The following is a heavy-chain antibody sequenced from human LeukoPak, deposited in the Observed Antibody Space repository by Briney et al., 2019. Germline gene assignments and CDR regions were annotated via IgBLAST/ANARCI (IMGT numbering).Heavy chain of an antibody. D-gene: IGHD2-15*01. V-gene: IGHV3-9*01. CDR1: GFTFDEYA. Sequence: PGGSLRLSCAASGFTFDEYAMHWVRQAPGKGLEWVSGISWNSGDIGYADSVKGRFTTSRDNAKNSLYLQMNSLRAEDTTVYYCVRGGESTWSWGQGTLVTVSS. J-gene: IGHJ5*02. CDR3: VRGGESTWS. CDR2: ISWNSGDI.